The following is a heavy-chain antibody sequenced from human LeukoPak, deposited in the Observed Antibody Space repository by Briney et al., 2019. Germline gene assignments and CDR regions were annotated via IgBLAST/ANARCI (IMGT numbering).Heavy chain of an antibody. D-gene: IGHD3-16*02. Sequence: ASVKVSCKASGYTFTGYYMHWVRQAPGQGLEWMGWINPNSGGTNYAQKFQGRVTMTRDTSTSTVYMELSSLRSEDTAVYYCARGEKYDYVWGSYRLPLGYWGQGTLVTVSS. CDR2: INPNSGGT. CDR3: ARGEKYDYVWGSYRLPLGY. CDR1: GYTFTGYY. V-gene: IGHV1-2*02. J-gene: IGHJ4*02.